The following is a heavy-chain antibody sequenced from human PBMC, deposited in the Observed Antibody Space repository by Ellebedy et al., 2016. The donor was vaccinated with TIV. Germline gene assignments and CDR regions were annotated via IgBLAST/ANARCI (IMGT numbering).Heavy chain of an antibody. CDR2: INPDFGNT. J-gene: IGHJ4*02. Sequence: AASVKVSCKASGYSFTSYAIQWLRQAPGQRPERMGWINPDFGNTLYSQNFQGRVTFTRDTSATTAYMELSSLTSADTAVYYCARDFYHDMIVDLDYWGQGTLVTVSS. CDR3: ARDFYHDMIVDLDY. V-gene: IGHV1-3*01. D-gene: IGHD2-21*01. CDR1: GYSFTSYA.